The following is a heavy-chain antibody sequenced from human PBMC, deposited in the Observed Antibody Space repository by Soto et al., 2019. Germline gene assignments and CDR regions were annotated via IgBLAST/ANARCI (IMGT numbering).Heavy chain of an antibody. D-gene: IGHD4-17*01. Sequence: GGSLRLSCAASGFTFSNAWMSWVRQAPGKGLEWVGRIKSKTDGGTTDYAAPVKGRFTISRDDPKNTLYLQMNSLKTEDTAVYYCTTDRSGSTVLYYYGMDVWGQGTTVTVSS. CDR3: TTDRSGSTVLYYYGMDV. J-gene: IGHJ6*02. CDR2: IKSKTDGGTT. V-gene: IGHV3-15*01. CDR1: GFTFSNAW.